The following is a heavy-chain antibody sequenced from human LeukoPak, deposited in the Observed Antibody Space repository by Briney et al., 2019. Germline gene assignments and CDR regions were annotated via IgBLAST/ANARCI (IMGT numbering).Heavy chain of an antibody. CDR1: GYTFRTYG. Sequence: ASVKVSCKASGYTFRTYGISWVRQAPAQGLEWMGWINTYTGDTYYAQELQGRVSMTTNTSTSTAYMELRSLRSDDTAIYYCARDLGVVVVAPSPPDYWGQGTLVTVSS. D-gene: IGHD2-15*01. V-gene: IGHV1-18*01. CDR3: ARDLGVVVVAPSPPDY. J-gene: IGHJ4*02. CDR2: INTYTGDT.